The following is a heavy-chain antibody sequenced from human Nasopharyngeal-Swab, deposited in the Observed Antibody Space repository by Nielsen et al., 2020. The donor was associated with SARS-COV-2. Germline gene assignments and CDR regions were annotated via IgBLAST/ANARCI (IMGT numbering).Heavy chain of an antibody. CDR2: SWYDEIHE. D-gene: IGHD5-24*01. V-gene: IGHV3-33*01. CDR1: GFSFFSSYG. J-gene: IGHJ6*02. CDR3: ARGSEGQLHYYGMDV. Sequence: GESLKISCSASGFSFFSSYGMHWVRQSPGKGLEWVAVSWYDEIHEWYADSVKGRFTISKDRSKNTLYLQMNSLRAEDTAVYYCARGSEGQLHYYGMDVWGQGTTVTV.